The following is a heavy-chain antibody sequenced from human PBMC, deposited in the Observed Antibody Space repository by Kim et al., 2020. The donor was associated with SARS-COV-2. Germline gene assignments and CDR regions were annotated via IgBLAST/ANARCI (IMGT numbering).Heavy chain of an antibody. CDR2: INHSGST. CDR3: ARGGTMIVVVNRPGRRNWFDP. CDR1: GGSFSGYY. Sequence: SETLSLTCAVYGGSFSGYYWSWIRQPPGKGLEWIGEINHSGSTNYNPSLKSRVTISVDTSKNQFSLKLSSVTAADTAVYYCARGGTMIVVVNRPGRRNWFDPWGQGTLVTVSS. J-gene: IGHJ5*02. V-gene: IGHV4-34*01. D-gene: IGHD3-22*01.